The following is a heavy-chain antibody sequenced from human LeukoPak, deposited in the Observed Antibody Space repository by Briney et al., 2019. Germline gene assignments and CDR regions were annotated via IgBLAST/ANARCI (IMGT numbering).Heavy chain of an antibody. CDR3: ARERKTGSAYHFDY. Sequence: PSQTLSLTCTVSGGSISSGGYYWSWIRQHPGKGLEWIGYIYYSGSTYYNPSLKSRVTISVDTSKNQFSLKLSSVTAADTAVYYCARERKTGSAYHFDYWGQGTPVTVSS. V-gene: IGHV4-31*03. D-gene: IGHD6-19*01. CDR1: GGSISSGGYY. CDR2: IYYSGST. J-gene: IGHJ4*02.